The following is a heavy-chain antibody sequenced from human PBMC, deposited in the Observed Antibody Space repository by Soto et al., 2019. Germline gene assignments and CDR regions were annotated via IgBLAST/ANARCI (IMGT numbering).Heavy chain of an antibody. CDR1: GGTFSSYA. D-gene: IGHD1-7*01. V-gene: IGHV1-69*01. CDR2: ISPIFGTA. J-gene: IGHJ6*02. CDR3: AAPGNWNYEAYYYCDMDD. Sequence: QVQLVQSGDEVKKRGSSVKVSCKASGGTFSSYAISWVRQAPGQGLEWMGGISPIFGTANYAQKFQGRVTITAGESTSTAHMELSSLRSEETAGHYCAAPGNWNYEAYYYCDMDDWGQGTTVTVSS.